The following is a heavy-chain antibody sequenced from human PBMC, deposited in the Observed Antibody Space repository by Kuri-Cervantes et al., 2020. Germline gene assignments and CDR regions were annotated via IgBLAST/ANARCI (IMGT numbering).Heavy chain of an antibody. CDR1: GDSVSSNSAA. CDR2: TYYRSKWYN. V-gene: IGHV6-1*01. CDR3: ARDRLVDPNYYYYGMDV. D-gene: IGHD3-9*01. Sequence: SETLSLTCAISGDSVSSNSAAWNWIRQSPSRGLEWLGRTYYRSKWYNDYAVSVKSRITINPDTSKNQFSLQLSSVTAADTAVYYCARDRLVDPNYYYYGMDVWGQGTTVTVSS. J-gene: IGHJ6*02.